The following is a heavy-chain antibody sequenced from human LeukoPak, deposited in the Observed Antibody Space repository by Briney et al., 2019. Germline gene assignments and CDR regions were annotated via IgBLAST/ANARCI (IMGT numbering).Heavy chain of an antibody. J-gene: IGHJ4*02. Sequence: GGSLRLSCAASGFTFSSYSMNWVRQAPGEGLEWVSSISSRSSYIYYADSVKGRFTISRDNAKNSLYLQMNSLRAEDTAVYYCAREPLIYDILTGYYLGYYFDYWGQGTLVTVSS. V-gene: IGHV3-21*01. CDR2: ISSRSSYI. CDR3: AREPLIYDILTGYYLGYYFDY. D-gene: IGHD3-9*01. CDR1: GFTFSSYS.